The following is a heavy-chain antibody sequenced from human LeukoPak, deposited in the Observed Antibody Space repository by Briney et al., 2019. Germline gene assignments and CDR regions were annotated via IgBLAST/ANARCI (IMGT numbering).Heavy chain of an antibody. CDR1: GFTFSSYA. CDR3: TTEDFGYSPLLFDY. D-gene: IGHD3-22*01. V-gene: IGHV3-23*01. Sequence: GGSLRLSCAASGFTFSSYAMSWVRQAPGKGLEWVSAISGSGGSTYYADSVKGRFTISRDNSKNTLYLQMNSLKTEDTAVYYCTTEDFGYSPLLFDYWGQGTLVTVSS. J-gene: IGHJ4*02. CDR2: ISGSGGST.